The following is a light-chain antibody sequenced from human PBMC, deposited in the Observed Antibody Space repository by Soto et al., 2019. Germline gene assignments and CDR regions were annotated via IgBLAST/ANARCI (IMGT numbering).Light chain of an antibody. CDR2: APS. Sequence: AIQMTQSPSSLSASVGDRVTITCRASQDSRNYFGWYQQKPWKAPKILINAPSSLQSGVPSRFSGSGSGTDFTLTISSLQPEDFATYYCLQDYNYPRTFGQGTRVEVK. CDR1: QDSRNY. J-gene: IGKJ1*01. V-gene: IGKV1-6*02. CDR3: LQDYNYPRT.